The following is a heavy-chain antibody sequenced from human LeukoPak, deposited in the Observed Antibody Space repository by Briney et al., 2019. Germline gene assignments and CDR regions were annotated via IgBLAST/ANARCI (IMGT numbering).Heavy chain of an antibody. J-gene: IGHJ4*02. D-gene: IGHD3-3*01. V-gene: IGHV4-38-2*01. CDR2: IYHSGST. Sequence: SETLSLTCAVSGYSISSGYYWGWIRQPPGKGLAWIGSIYHSGSTYYNPSLKSRVTISVDTSKNQFSLKLSSVTAADTAVYYCARVSNYDCWSGYPTDYWGQGTLVTVSS. CDR1: GYSISSGYY. CDR3: ARVSNYDCWSGYPTDY.